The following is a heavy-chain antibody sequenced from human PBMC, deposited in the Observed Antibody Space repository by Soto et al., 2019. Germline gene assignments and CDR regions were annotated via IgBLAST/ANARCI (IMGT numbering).Heavy chain of an antibody. CDR2: IRSKAYGGTT. CDR1: GFTFGDYA. V-gene: IGHV3-49*03. J-gene: IGHJ3*02. CDR3: TRDRREGTYYDILTGLEPDAFDI. Sequence: GGSLRLSCTASGFTFGDYAMSWFRQAPGKGLEWVGSIRSKAYGGTTEYAASVKGRFTISRDDSKSIAYLQMNSLKTEDTAVYYCTRDRREGTYYDILTGLEPDAFDIWGQGTMVTVSS. D-gene: IGHD3-9*01.